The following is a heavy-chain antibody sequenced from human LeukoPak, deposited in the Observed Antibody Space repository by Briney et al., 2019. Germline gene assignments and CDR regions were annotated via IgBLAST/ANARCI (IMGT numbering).Heavy chain of an antibody. V-gene: IGHV3-48*04. D-gene: IGHD5-18*01. CDR1: GFTFSSYG. Sequence: TGGSLRLSCAASGFTFSSYGMTWVRQAPGKGLEWLSYISTSGSIIVYADSVRGRFTVSRDNAKNSLYLQMNSLRAEDTAVYYCARVGSGDTGFDYWGQGTLVTVSS. J-gene: IGHJ4*02. CDR3: ARVGSGDTGFDY. CDR2: ISTSGSII.